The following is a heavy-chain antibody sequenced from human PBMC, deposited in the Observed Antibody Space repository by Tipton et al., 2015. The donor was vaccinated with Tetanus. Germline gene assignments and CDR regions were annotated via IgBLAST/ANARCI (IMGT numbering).Heavy chain of an antibody. CDR2: IWYDGSNK. CDR3: ARDGTYYDFWSDADYYYYGMDV. CDR1: GFTFSSYG. Sequence: SLRLSCAASGFTFSSYGMHWVRQAPGKGLEWVAVIWYDGSNKYYADSVKGRFTISRGNSKNTLYLQMHSLRAEDTAVYYCARDGTYYDFWSDADYYYYGMDVWGQGTPVTVSS. V-gene: IGHV3-33*01. J-gene: IGHJ6*02. D-gene: IGHD3-3*01.